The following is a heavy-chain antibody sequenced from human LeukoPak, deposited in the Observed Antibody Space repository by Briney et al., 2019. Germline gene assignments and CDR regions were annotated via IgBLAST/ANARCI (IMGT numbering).Heavy chain of an antibody. CDR3: ARHLIREEYSSSSVGFDP. D-gene: IGHD6-6*01. V-gene: IGHV4-61*01. Sequence: PSETLSLTCSVSGASVSDGNFCWSRLRQPPGKGLEWIGYMFYSESTKYNPSLKSRVTISVDKSKNQFSLHMSSVTAADTALYYCARHLIREEYSSSSVGFDPWGQGTLVTVSS. CDR2: MFYSEST. CDR1: GASVSDGNFC. J-gene: IGHJ5*02.